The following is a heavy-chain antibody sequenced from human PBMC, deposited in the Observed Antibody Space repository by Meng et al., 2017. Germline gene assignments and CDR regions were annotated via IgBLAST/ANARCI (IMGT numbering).Heavy chain of an antibody. CDR1: GYTFTSYA. D-gene: IGHD3-22*01. Sequence: QVQLVRSGAEVKKPGASVKVSCKASGYTFTSYAMHWVRQAPGQRLEWMGWINAGNGNTKYSQKFQGRVTITRDTSASTAYMELSSLRSEDTAVYYCATDGQDSSGYYSWYFDLWGRGTLVTVSS. V-gene: IGHV1-3*01. CDR3: ATDGQDSSGYYSWYFDL. J-gene: IGHJ2*01. CDR2: INAGNGNT.